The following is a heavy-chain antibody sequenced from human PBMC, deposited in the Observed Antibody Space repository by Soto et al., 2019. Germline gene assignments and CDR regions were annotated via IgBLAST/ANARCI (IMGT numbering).Heavy chain of an antibody. V-gene: IGHV3-30-3*02. CDR3: VKVGVTLPNVLNYLFAF. J-gene: IGHJ1*01. CDR2: ISTDGTEK. Sequence: PGGSLRLSCVASGFTFSSYVIHWVRQAPGKGLEWVALISTDGTEKHYPGSVRGRFTISRDNSKNTLYLQMNSLRTEDTAVYYCVKVGVTLPNVLNYLFAFRAQGTTVPVSS. CDR1: GFTFSSYV. D-gene: IGHD3-16*01.